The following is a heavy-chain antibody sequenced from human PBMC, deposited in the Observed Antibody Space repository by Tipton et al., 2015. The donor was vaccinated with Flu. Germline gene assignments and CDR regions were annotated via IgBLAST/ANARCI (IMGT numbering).Heavy chain of an antibody. CDR1: GGSVSSDY. D-gene: IGHD1-26*01. V-gene: IGHV4-4*07. Sequence: TLSLTCTVSGGSVSSDYWSWIRQPAGKGLEWIGRIYSSGSTNYNPSLKSRVTMSQDTSKNQFSLKLTSVIAADTAVYYCVRCMSGSYCHCFDFWGQGTLVTVSS. CDR2: IYSSGST. J-gene: IGHJ4*02. CDR3: VRCMSGSYCHCFDF.